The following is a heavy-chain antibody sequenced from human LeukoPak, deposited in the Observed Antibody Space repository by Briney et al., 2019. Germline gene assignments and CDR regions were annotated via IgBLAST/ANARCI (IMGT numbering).Heavy chain of an antibody. Sequence: ASVKVSCKASGGTFTSYATSWVRQAPGQGLEWMGGIIPIFGTANYAQKFQGRVTITADKSTSTAYMELSSLRSEDTAVYYCARDPGMSGGVVITNWFDPWGQGTLVTVSS. D-gene: IGHD3-3*01. CDR1: GGTFTSYA. V-gene: IGHV1-69*06. J-gene: IGHJ5*02. CDR3: ARDPGMSGGVVITNWFDP. CDR2: IIPIFGTA.